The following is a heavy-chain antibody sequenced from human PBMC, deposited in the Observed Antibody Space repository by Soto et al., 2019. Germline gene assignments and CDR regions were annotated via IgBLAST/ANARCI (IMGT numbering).Heavy chain of an antibody. J-gene: IGHJ4*02. V-gene: IGHV1-18*01. CDR3: ARLLYDFWSGYYLAPFDY. CDR2: ISAYNGNT. D-gene: IGHD3-3*01. Sequence: ASVKVSCKASGYTFTSYGISWVRQAPGQGLEWMGWISAYNGNTNYAQKLQGRVTMTTDTSTSTAYMELRSLRSDDTAVYYCARLLYDFWSGYYLAPFDYWGQGTLVTVSS. CDR1: GYTFTSYG.